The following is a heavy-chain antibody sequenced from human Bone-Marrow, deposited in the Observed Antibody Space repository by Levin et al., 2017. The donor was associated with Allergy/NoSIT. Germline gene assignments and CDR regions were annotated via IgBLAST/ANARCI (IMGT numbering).Heavy chain of an antibody. V-gene: IGHV1-69*06. CDR1: GGTFNSYF. D-gene: IGHD1-26*01. Sequence: GASVKVSCKASGGTFNSYFMTWVRQAPGQGLEWMGGILPIFGTAKTAQKFQGRVTITADKSTGTAYMELSSLTYDDTAVYYCAREKSGGSLFDIWGQGTVVTVSS. CDR2: ILPIFGTA. CDR3: AREKSGGSLFDI. J-gene: IGHJ3*02.